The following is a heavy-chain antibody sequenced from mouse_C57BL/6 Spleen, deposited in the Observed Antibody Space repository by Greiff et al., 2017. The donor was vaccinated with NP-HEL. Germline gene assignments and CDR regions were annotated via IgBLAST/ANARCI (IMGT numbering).Heavy chain of an antibody. CDR1: GFTFSDYG. D-gene: IGHD1-1*01. V-gene: IGHV5-17*01. Sequence: DVKLVESGGGLVKPGGSLKLSCAASGFTFSDYGMHWVRQAPEKGLEWVAYISSGSSTIYYADTVKGRFTISRDNAKNTLFLQMTSLRSEDTAMYYCARPLRPLHYAMDYWGQGTSVTVSS. CDR3: ARPLRPLHYAMDY. J-gene: IGHJ4*01. CDR2: ISSGSSTI.